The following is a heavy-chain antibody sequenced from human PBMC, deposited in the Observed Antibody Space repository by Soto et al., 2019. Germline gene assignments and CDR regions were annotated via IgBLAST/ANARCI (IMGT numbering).Heavy chain of an antibody. Sequence: KTXETLSLTCTVSGDSISKTNWWSWVRQPPVKGLEWIGEIHQSGSTNYSPSLKGRVTISVDNSKNQFSLKLRSVSAADTAVYYCARVPIIVEIPPAPSGWFDHWGQGTLVTVSS. CDR3: ARVPIIVEIPPAPSGWFDH. J-gene: IGHJ5*02. D-gene: IGHD2-2*01. CDR1: GDSISKTNW. CDR2: IHQSGST. V-gene: IGHV4-4*02.